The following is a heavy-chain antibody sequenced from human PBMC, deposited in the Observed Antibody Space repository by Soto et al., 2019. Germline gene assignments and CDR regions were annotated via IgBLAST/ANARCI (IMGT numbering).Heavy chain of an antibody. CDR1: GFTFSNFA. V-gene: IGHV3-30-3*01. Sequence: QVQLVESGGGVVQPGRSLRLSCEASGFTFSNFAVYWVRQAPGKGLGWVAVISYEGFNKYYAESVKGRFTISRDDSQNTVFLQMGSLRLEDTAVYYCARDMYECSGSTFGPWSPCGQGSVVTVSP. J-gene: IGHJ5*02. D-gene: IGHD2-8*01. CDR2: ISYEGFNK. CDR3: ARDMYECSGSTFGPWSP.